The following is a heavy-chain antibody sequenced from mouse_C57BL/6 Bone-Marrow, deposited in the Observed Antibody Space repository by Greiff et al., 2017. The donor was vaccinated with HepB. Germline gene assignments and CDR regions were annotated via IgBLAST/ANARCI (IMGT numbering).Heavy chain of an antibody. V-gene: IGHV14-4*01. CDR1: GFNIKDDY. CDR2: IDPENGDT. J-gene: IGHJ2*01. CDR3: TTGGPLGY. Sequence: VQLQQSGAELVRPGASVKLSCTASGFNIKDDYMHWVKQGPEQGLGWIGGIDPENGDTEYASNFQGKATITADTSSNTAYLQLSSLTSEDTAVYYCTTGGPLGYWGQGTTLTVSS.